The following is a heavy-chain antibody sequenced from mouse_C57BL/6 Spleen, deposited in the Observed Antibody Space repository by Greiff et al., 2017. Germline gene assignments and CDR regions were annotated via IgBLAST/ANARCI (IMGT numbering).Heavy chain of an antibody. J-gene: IGHJ4*01. CDR1: GYTFTSYW. CDR3: ARWYSNHYYAMDY. V-gene: IGHV1-52*01. D-gene: IGHD2-5*01. Sequence: QVQLQQPGAELVRPGSSVKLSCKASGYTFTSYWMPWVKQRPIQGLEWIGNIDPSDSEPHYNQKFKDKATLTVDKSSSTAYMQLSSLTSEDSAVYYCARWYSNHYYAMDYWGQGTSVTVSS. CDR2: IDPSDSEP.